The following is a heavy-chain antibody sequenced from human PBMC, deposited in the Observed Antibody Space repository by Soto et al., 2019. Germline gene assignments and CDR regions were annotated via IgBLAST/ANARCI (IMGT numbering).Heavy chain of an antibody. CDR1: GFTFSGSA. Sequence: EVQLVESGGGLVQPGGSLKLSCAASGFTFSGSAMHWVRQASGKGLEWVGRIRSKANSYATAYAASVKGRFTIYRDDSKNTVYLQMNSLKTEDTAVYYCTSSPYDFWSGFIGYWGQGTLVTVSS. CDR2: IRSKANSYAT. D-gene: IGHD3-3*01. J-gene: IGHJ4*02. V-gene: IGHV3-73*02. CDR3: TSSPYDFWSGFIGY.